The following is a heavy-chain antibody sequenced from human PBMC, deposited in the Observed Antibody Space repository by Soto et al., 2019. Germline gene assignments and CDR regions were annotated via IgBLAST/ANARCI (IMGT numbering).Heavy chain of an antibody. D-gene: IGHD2-2*01. CDR3: ARDPLTVPAAFSS. Sequence: EVQLVESGGGLVQPGGSLRLSCAASGFTVSSNYMSWVRQAPWKGLEWVSVIYSGGSTYYADSVKGRFTISRDNSKNTLYLQMNSLRAEDTAVYYCARDPLTVPAAFSSWGQGTLVTVSS. J-gene: IGHJ5*02. CDR1: GFTVSSNY. CDR2: IYSGGST. V-gene: IGHV3-66*01.